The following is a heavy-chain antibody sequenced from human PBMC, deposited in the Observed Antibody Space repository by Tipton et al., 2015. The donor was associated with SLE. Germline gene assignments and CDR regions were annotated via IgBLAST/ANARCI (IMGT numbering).Heavy chain of an antibody. CDR3: ARGQGTDPRWLDRGGFDI. CDR2: INHSGST. Sequence: TLSLTCAVYGGSFSGYYWSWIRQPPGAGLECVGEINHSGSTNYNPSLKSRVTISVDTSKNQFSLKLTSVTAADTAVYFCARGQGTDPRWLDRGGFDIWGQGTMVTVSS. CDR1: GGSFSGYY. V-gene: IGHV4-34*01. J-gene: IGHJ3*02. D-gene: IGHD6-19*01.